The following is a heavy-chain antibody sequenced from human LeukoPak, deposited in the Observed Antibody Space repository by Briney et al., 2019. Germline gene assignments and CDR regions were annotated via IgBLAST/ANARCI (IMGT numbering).Heavy chain of an antibody. CDR2: IYTSGST. CDR3: ARLGVVVNNWFDP. D-gene: IGHD2-15*01. CDR1: GGSISSGSYY. Sequence: PSETLSLTCTVSGGSISSGSYYWSWIRQPAGKGLEWIGRIYTSGSTNYNPSLKSRVTMSVDTSKNQFSLKLSSVTAADTAVYYCARLGVVVNNWFDPWGQGTLVTVSS. J-gene: IGHJ5*02. V-gene: IGHV4-61*02.